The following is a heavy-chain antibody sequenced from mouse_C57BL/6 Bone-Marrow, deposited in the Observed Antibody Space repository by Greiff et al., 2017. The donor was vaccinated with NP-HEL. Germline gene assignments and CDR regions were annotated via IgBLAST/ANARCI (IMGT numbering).Heavy chain of an antibody. CDR3: ARHYYGSSYLWYFDV. J-gene: IGHJ1*03. CDR2: ISNGGGST. D-gene: IGHD1-1*01. Sequence: DVMLVESGGGLVQPGGSLKLSCAASGFTFSDYYMYWVRQTPEKRLEWVAYISNGGGSTYYPDTVKGRFTISRDNAKNTLYLQMSRLKSEDTAMYYCARHYYGSSYLWYFDVWGTGTTVTVSS. CDR1: GFTFSDYY. V-gene: IGHV5-12*01.